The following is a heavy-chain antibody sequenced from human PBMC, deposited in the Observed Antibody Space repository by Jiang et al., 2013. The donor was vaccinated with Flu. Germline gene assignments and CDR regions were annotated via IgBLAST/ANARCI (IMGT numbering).Heavy chain of an antibody. Sequence: FTISRDNAKNSLYLQMNSLRAEDTALYYCAKDITPLLWFGGLGYWGQGTLVTVSS. CDR3: AKDITPLLWFGGLGY. J-gene: IGHJ4*02. D-gene: IGHD3-10*01. V-gene: IGHV3-9*01.